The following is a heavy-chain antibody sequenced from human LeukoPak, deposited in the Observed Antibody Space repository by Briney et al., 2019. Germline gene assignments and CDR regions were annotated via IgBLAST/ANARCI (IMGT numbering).Heavy chain of an antibody. CDR2: ISSSSSYI. CDR3: AKAFNDYGDLDAFDI. Sequence: GGSLRLSCAASGFTFSSYSMNWVRQAPGKGLEWVSSISSSSSYIYYADSVKGRFTISRDNSKNTLYLQMNSLRAGDTDVYYCAKAFNDYGDLDAFDIWGQGTMVTVSS. CDR1: GFTFSSYS. V-gene: IGHV3-21*04. J-gene: IGHJ3*02. D-gene: IGHD4-17*01.